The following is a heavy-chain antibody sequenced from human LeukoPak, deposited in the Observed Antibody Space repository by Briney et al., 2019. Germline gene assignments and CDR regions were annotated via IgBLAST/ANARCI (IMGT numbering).Heavy chain of an antibody. J-gene: IGHJ4*02. D-gene: IGHD6-13*01. V-gene: IGHV5-10-1*01. CDR3: ARHRGSGSSWYGDY. Sequence: GESLKISCQGSGYSFTSYWIGWVRQMPGKGLEWMGRIDPSDSYTNYSPSFQGHVTISADKSISTAYLQWSSLKASDTAMYYCARHRGSGSSWYGDYWGQGTLVTVSS. CDR1: GYSFTSYW. CDR2: IDPSDSYT.